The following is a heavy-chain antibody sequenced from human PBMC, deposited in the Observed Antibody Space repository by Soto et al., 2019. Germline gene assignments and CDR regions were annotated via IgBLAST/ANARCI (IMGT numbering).Heavy chain of an antibody. CDR2: ISYDGGNK. V-gene: IGHV3-30-3*01. D-gene: IGHD3-3*01. CDR3: ARDYYDFDY. J-gene: IGHJ4*02. CDR1: GFTFSTYA. Sequence: GGSLRLSCAASGFTFSTYAMHWVRQAPGKGLEWVAVISYDGGNKYYADSVKGRFTISRDNSKNTLYLQMNSLRAEDTAVYYCARDYYDFDYWGQGTLVTVSS.